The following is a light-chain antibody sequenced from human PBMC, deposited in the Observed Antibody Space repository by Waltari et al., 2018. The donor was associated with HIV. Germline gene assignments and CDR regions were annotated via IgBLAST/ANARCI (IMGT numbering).Light chain of an antibody. CDR1: QGVSVW. J-gene: IGKJ3*01. CDR2: KTS. CDR3: LQAHSFPLT. V-gene: IGKV1-12*01. Sequence: DIQMTQSPSSVSASVGDRVTNTCRASQGVSVWLDWYQRRPGKAPKLLIHKTSRLYSGVPSRFSGSGSGSEFTLTINNLQPEDLATYYCLQAHSFPLTFGPGTTVEI.